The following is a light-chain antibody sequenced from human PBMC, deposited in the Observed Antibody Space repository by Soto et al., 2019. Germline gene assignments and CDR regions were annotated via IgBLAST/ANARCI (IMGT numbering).Light chain of an antibody. CDR3: HEYYDTPYT. J-gene: IGKJ3*01. CDR1: QSLLYSSNNKNY. V-gene: IGKV4-1*01. Sequence: DIVMTQSPDSLAVSLGERATINCKSSQSLLYSSNNKNYLAWYQQKPGQPPKLLIYWASTRESGVPDRFSGSGSGTDFTLTISSLQAEDVAVYYCHEYYDTPYTFGPGTKVDIQ. CDR2: WAS.